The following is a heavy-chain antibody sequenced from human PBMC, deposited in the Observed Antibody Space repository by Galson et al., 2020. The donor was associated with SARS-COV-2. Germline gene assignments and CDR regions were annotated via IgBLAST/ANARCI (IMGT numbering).Heavy chain of an antibody. J-gene: IGHJ4*02. V-gene: IGHV3-33*01. CDR3: ARDFGFGESKDY. D-gene: IGHD3-10*01. CDR2: IWYDGSNK. CDR1: GFTFSSYG. Sequence: GESLKISCAASGFTFSSYGMHWVRQAPGKGLEWVAVIWYDGSNKYYADSVKGRFTISRDNSKNTRYLQMNSLRAEDTAVYYCARDFGFGESKDYWGQGTLVTVSS.